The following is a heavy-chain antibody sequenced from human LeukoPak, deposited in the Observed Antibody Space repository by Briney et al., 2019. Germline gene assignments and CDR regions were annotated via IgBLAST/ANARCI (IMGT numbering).Heavy chain of an antibody. Sequence: PSETLSLTCAVYGGSFSGYYWSWIRQPPGKGLEWIGEINHSGSTNYNPSLKSRVTISVDTSKNQFSLKLSSVTAADTAVHYCAREKRFLEWLLRGNFDYWGQGTLVTVSS. V-gene: IGHV4-34*01. CDR2: INHSGST. CDR1: GGSFSGYY. J-gene: IGHJ4*02. CDR3: AREKRFLEWLLRGNFDY. D-gene: IGHD3-3*01.